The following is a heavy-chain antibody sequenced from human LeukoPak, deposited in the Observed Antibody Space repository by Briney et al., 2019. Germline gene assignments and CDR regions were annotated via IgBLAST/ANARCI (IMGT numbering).Heavy chain of an antibody. CDR2: ISSSSSYI. V-gene: IGHV3-21*01. J-gene: IGHJ4*02. D-gene: IGHD5-12*01. CDR1: GFTFSSYS. CDR3: ARAFGYSGYDFGY. Sequence: GGSLRLSCATSGFTFSSYSTNWVRKAPGKGMEWVSSISSSSSYIYYADSVKGRFTISRDNAKNSLYLQMNSLRAEDTAVYYCARAFGYSGYDFGYWGQGTLVTVSS.